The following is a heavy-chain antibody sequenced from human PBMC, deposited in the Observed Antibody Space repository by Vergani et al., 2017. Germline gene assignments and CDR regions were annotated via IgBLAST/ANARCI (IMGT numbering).Heavy chain of an antibody. CDR2: ISSSSSTI. J-gene: IGHJ2*01. CDR1: GFTFSSYS. CDR3: AREGVYCSGGSCYGFWYFDL. D-gene: IGHD2-15*01. V-gene: IGHV3-48*04. Sequence: EVQLVESGGGLVQPGGSLRLSCAASGFTFSSYSMNWVRQAPGKGLEWVSYISSSSSTIYYADSVKGRFTISRDNAKNSLYLQMNSLRAEDTAVYYCAREGVYCSGGSCYGFWYFDLWGRGTLVTVSS.